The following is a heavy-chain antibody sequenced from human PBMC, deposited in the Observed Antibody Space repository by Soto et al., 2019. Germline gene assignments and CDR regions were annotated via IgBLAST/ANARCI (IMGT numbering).Heavy chain of an antibody. CDR3: AKTITTYSGDSRGRGALVDY. J-gene: IGHJ4*02. V-gene: IGHV3-30*18. CDR2: ISSDGKSE. D-gene: IGHD3-22*01. CDR1: GFTLSTYG. Sequence: PGGSLRLSCAASGFTLSTYGMHWVRQPPGKGLEWVAVISSDGKSEHYADPVKGRFSISRDNSKNTLSLQMNSLRVEDTAAYYCAKTITTYSGDSRGRGALVDYWGQGTLVTVSS.